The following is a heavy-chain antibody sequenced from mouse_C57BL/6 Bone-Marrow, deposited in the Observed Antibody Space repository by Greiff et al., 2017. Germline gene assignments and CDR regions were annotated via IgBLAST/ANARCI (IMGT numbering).Heavy chain of an antibody. Sequence: QVQLQQSGAELARPGASVKLSCKASGYTFTSYGISWVKQRTGQGLEWIGEIYPRSGNTYYNEKFKGKATLTADKSSSTAYMELRSLTSEDSAVYFCARGPHYYYGSSYFDYWGQGTTLTVSS. J-gene: IGHJ2*01. CDR2: IYPRSGNT. CDR1: GYTFTSYG. CDR3: ARGPHYYYGSSYFDY. V-gene: IGHV1-81*01. D-gene: IGHD1-1*01.